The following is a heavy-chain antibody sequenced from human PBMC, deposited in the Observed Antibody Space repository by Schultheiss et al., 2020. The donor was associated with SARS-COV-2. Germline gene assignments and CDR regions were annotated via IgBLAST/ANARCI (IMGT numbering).Heavy chain of an antibody. D-gene: IGHD2-8*02. CDR3: ARGDTGPYYYYYYGMDV. CDR2: IYSSGST. J-gene: IGHJ6*02. V-gene: IGHV4-4*07. Sequence: SETLSLTCTVSGGSISSYYWTWIRQSPGKGLEWIGRIYSSGSTNYNPSLKSRVTMSVDTSKNQFSLKLSSVTAADTAVYYCARGDTGPYYYYYYGMDVWGQGTTVTVSS. CDR1: GGSISSYY.